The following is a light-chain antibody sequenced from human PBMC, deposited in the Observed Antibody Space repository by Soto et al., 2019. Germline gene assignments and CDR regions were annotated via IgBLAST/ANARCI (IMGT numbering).Light chain of an antibody. J-gene: IGKJ5*01. Sequence: VLTQSPATLSLSPGERATLSCRASQSVSSYLAWYQQKPGQAPRLLIYDASNRATGIPARFSGSGSGTDFTLTISSLEPEDFAIYYCQQRQYWPPITFGQGTRREIK. CDR3: QQRQYWPPIT. V-gene: IGKV3-11*01. CDR2: DAS. CDR1: QSVSSY.